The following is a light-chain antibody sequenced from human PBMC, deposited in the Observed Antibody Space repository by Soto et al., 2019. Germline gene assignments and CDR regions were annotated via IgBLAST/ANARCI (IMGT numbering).Light chain of an antibody. Sequence: DIQMTQSPSTLSASVGDRVTITCRASQSVSSWLAWYQQRPGKAPKLLIYKASSLESGVPSRFIGSESETEFTLTISSLQPDDFATYYCQQYSGYSLTFGGGTKVEIK. CDR2: KAS. J-gene: IGKJ4*01. CDR3: QQYSGYSLT. CDR1: QSVSSW. V-gene: IGKV1-5*03.